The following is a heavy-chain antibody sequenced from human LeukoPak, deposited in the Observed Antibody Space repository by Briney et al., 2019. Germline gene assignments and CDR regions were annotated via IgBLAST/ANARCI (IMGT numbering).Heavy chain of an antibody. Sequence: SQTLSLTCTVSGGSISSGSYYWSWIRQPAGKGLEWIGSIYYSGSTYYNSSLKSRVTISVDTSKNQYSLNLSSVTAADTAVYYCARHSSSAPFDYWGQGTLVTVSS. V-gene: IGHV4-39*01. CDR3: ARHSSSAPFDY. CDR1: GGSISSGSYY. J-gene: IGHJ4*02. CDR2: IYYSGST. D-gene: IGHD6-6*01.